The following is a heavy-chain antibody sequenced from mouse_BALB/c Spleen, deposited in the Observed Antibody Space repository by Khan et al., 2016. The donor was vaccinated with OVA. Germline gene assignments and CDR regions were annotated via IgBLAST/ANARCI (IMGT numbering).Heavy chain of an antibody. CDR3: ASELGRYCAMDD. CDR2: VSKSGSA. D-gene: IGHD4-1*01. CDR1: GYSITRDYA. Sequence: EVQLQESGPGLVKPSQSLSLTCTVTGYSITRDYAWNWIRQFPGNKLEWMGYVSKSGSASYNPSLKSQISITRDKSKNQFFLQLHSVTTEDTSTYYCASELGRYCAMDDWGQGASVTFSS. J-gene: IGHJ4*01. V-gene: IGHV3-2*02.